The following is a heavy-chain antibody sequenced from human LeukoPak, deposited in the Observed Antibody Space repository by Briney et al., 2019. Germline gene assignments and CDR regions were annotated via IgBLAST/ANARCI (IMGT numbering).Heavy chain of an antibody. CDR1: GGSISSSNW. J-gene: IGHJ3*02. CDR2: IYHSGST. V-gene: IGHV4-4*02. CDR3: ARDRGAEQWLERLGDDAFDI. D-gene: IGHD6-19*01. Sequence: SETLSLTCAVSGGSISSSNWWSWVRQPPGKGLEWIGEIYHSGSTNYNPSLKSRVTISVDKSKNQFSLKLSSVTAADTAVYYCARDRGAEQWLERLGDDAFDIWGQGTMVTVSS.